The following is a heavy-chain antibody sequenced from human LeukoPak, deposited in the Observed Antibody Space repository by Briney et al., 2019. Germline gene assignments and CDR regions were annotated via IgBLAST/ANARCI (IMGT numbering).Heavy chain of an antibody. CDR2: IYYSGST. CDR3: ARENSLGFDY. J-gene: IGHJ4*02. V-gene: IGHV4-59*11. Sequence: SETLSLTCTVSGGSISSHYWSWIRQPPGKGLEWIGYIYYSGSTNYNPSLKSRVTISVDTSKNQFSLKLSSVTAADTAVYYCARENSLGFDYWGQGTLVTVSS. CDR1: GGSISSHY. D-gene: IGHD1-26*01.